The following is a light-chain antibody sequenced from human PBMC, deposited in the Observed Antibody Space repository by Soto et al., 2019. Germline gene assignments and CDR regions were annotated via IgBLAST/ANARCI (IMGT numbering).Light chain of an antibody. J-gene: IGLJ3*02. CDR1: SGHSRYA. Sequence: QLVPTQSPSASASLGASVKLTCTLSSGHSRYAIAWHQQQPEKGPRYLMKVNSDGSHNKGDGIPDRFSGSSSGAERYLTISSLQSEDEADYYCQTWGTGIRVFGGGTKLTVL. CDR3: QTWGTGIRV. CDR2: VNSDGSH. V-gene: IGLV4-69*01.